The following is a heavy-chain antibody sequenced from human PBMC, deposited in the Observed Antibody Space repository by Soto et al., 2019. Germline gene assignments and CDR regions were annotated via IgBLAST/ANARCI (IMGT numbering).Heavy chain of an antibody. Sequence: QVQLVQSGAEVKKPGASVKVSCKASGYTFTSYGISWVRQAPGQGLEWMGWISAYNGNTNYAQKLQGRVTMTTDTSPSTAYMELRSLGSDDTAVYYCARDGSHYYDSSGYYRSLYNWFDPWGQGTLVTASS. J-gene: IGHJ5*02. V-gene: IGHV1-18*01. CDR3: ARDGSHYYDSSGYYRSLYNWFDP. CDR1: GYTFTSYG. CDR2: ISAYNGNT. D-gene: IGHD3-22*01.